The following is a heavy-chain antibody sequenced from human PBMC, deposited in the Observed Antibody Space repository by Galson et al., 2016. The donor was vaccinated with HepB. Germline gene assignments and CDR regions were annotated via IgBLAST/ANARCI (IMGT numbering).Heavy chain of an antibody. CDR2: IHAGNGNT. D-gene: IGHD6-19*01. CDR3: AKGAGGWYDY. CDR1: GYIFTSYY. J-gene: IGHJ4*02. V-gene: IGHV1-3*01. Sequence: SVKVSCKASGYIFTSYYIHWVRQAPGQRLEWMGWIHAGNGNTRYSQKFQGRVTITRDSSATTAHMEVSSLTSEDSAIYYCAKGAGGWYDYWGQGTLVTVSS.